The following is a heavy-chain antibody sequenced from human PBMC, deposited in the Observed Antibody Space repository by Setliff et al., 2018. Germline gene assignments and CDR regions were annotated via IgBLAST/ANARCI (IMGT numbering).Heavy chain of an antibody. D-gene: IGHD2-21*01. CDR1: GFTFSTYW. V-gene: IGHV3-74*01. Sequence: PGGSLRLSCAASGFTFSTYWMSWVRQAPGKGLVWVSRTKSDGSIISYADSVKGRFTISRDNAKNTLFLQMNSLGAEDTAVYYCAREYRGDSNGYWGGIGAYWGQGTLVTVSS. CDR2: TKSDGSII. J-gene: IGHJ4*02. CDR3: AREYRGDSNGYWGGIGAY.